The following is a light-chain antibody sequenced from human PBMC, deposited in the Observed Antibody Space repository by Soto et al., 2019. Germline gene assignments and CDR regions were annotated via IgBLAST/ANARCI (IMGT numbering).Light chain of an antibody. J-gene: IGKJ2*01. CDR3: QQYNNWPLYT. V-gene: IGKV3-15*01. CDR2: GAS. CDR1: QSVSSN. Sequence: EIVMTQYPATLSVSPGERATLSCRASQSVSSNLAWYQQKPGQAPRLLIYGASTRATGIPARFSGSGSGTEFTLTFSSLQSEDFAVYYCQQYNNWPLYTFGQGTKLEIK.